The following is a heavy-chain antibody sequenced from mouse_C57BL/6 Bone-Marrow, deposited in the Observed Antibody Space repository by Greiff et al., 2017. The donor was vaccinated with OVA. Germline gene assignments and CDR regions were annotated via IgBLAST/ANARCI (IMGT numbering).Heavy chain of an antibody. CDR3: ARATTVVAHWYFDV. V-gene: IGHV5-16*01. D-gene: IGHD1-1*01. CDR2: INYDGSST. J-gene: IGHJ1*03. Sequence: EVKLVESEGGLVQPGSSMKLSCTASGFTFSDYYMAWVRQVPEKGLEWVANINYDGSSTYYLDSLKSRFIISRDNAKNILYLQMSSLKSEDTATYYCARATTVVAHWYFDVWGTGTTGTVSS. CDR1: GFTFSDYY.